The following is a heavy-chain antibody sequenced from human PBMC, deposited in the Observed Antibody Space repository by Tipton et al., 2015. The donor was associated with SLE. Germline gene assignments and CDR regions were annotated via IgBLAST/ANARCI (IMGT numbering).Heavy chain of an antibody. CDR3: AVRDFWSPKGAFDI. J-gene: IGHJ3*02. Sequence: TLSLTCTVSGGSISSYYWSWIRQPPGKGLEWIGYIYYSGSTNYNPSLKSRVTISVDTSKNQFSLKLSSVTAADTAVYYCAVRDFWSPKGAFDIWDQGTMVTVSS. CDR2: IYYSGST. V-gene: IGHV4-59*12. CDR1: GGSISSYY. D-gene: IGHD3-3*01.